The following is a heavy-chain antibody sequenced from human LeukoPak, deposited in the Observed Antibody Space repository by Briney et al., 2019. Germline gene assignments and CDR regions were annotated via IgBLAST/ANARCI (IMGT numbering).Heavy chain of an antibody. CDR3: ARGTNYYGSGRVAFDI. D-gene: IGHD3-10*01. J-gene: IGHJ3*02. Sequence: SETLSLTCTVSGGSISSCYWSWIRQPPGKGLEWIGYIYYSGSTNYNPSLKSRVTISVDTSKNQFSLKLSSVTAADTAVYYCARGTNYYGSGRVAFDIWGQGTMVTVSS. V-gene: IGHV4-59*01. CDR2: IYYSGST. CDR1: GGSISSCY.